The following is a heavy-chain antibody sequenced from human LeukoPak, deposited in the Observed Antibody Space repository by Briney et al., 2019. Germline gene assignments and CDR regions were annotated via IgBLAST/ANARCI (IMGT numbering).Heavy chain of an antibody. V-gene: IGHV1-46*01. J-gene: IGHJ4*02. CDR2: INPSDGST. D-gene: IGHD2-2*01. CDR3: ARDDCTSVRCYKPWDH. Sequence: ASVKVSCKASGYTFTNYFIHWVRQAPGQGFEWMGIINPSDGSTRYAQKFQGRVTMTRDTSTSTVYMDLSSLRSDDTAMYYCARDDCTSVRCYKPWDHWGQGTLVTVSS. CDR1: GYTFTNYF.